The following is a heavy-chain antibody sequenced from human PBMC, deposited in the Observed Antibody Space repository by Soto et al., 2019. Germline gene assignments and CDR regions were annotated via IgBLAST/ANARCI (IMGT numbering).Heavy chain of an antibody. J-gene: IGHJ4*02. CDR2: IYWDDDK. V-gene: IGHV2-5*02. D-gene: IGHD3-16*01. CDR1: GSSLSSSGVG. Sequence: QITLKESGPTLVKPTQTLTLTCTFSGSSLSSSGVGVGWIRQPPGKALEWLALIYWDDDKRYSPSLKSRLTITKDTSKNQVVLPMANMDPVDTATYYCAHALGGGSSAYFDYWGQGTLVTVSS. CDR3: AHALGGGSSAYFDY.